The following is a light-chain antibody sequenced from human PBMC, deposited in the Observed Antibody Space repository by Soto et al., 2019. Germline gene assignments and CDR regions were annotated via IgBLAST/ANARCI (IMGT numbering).Light chain of an antibody. CDR3: QHYGSSLP. V-gene: IGKV3-20*01. Sequence: EIVLTQSPGTLSLSPGDRATLSCRASQIVNNNFLAWYQQKPGQAPRLLIFDASARLSGTPDRFRGSGSGTDFALTISRLEPEDFAVYYCQHYGSSLPFGGGTKVEIK. CDR2: DAS. CDR1: QIVNNNF. J-gene: IGKJ4*01.